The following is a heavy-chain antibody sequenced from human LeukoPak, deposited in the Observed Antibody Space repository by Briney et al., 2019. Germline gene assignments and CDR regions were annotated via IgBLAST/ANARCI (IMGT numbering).Heavy chain of an antibody. CDR3: ARDLVTVTKGFDI. CDR2: ISYIGST. D-gene: IGHD4-17*01. Sequence: SETLSLTCAVSDDSFSSHYWTWIRQPPGKRLEWIGYISYIGSTNYNPSLKSRVTISIDTSRNQFSLRLSSVTAADTAVYYCARDLVTVTKGFDIWGQGTMVSVSS. V-gene: IGHV4-59*11. CDR1: DDSFSSHY. J-gene: IGHJ3*02.